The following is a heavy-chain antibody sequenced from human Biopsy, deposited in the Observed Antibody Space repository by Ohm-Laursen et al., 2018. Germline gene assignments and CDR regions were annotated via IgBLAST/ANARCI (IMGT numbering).Heavy chain of an antibody. CDR1: GYTFTSYE. J-gene: IGHJ5*02. CDR2: MNPDSGNT. V-gene: IGHV1-8*01. Sequence: AASVKVSCKTSGYTFTSYEINWVRQATGQGLEWMGWMNPDSGNTGYAQNFQGRVTMTRNTSISTAYMELSSLRSEDTAVYYCARGGGYNWNNGWFDPWGQGTLVTVSS. D-gene: IGHD1/OR15-1a*01. CDR3: ARGGGYNWNNGWFDP.